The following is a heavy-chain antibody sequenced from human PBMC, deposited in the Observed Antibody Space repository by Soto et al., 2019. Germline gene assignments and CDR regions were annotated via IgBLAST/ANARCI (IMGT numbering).Heavy chain of an antibody. D-gene: IGHD3-10*01. CDR1: GGSISSGGYS. CDR3: ARAHGSGWGAFDI. CDR2: IYHSGST. V-gene: IGHV4-30-2*01. J-gene: IGHJ3*02. Sequence: QLQLQESGSGLVKPSQTLSLTCAVSGGSISSGGYSWSWIRQPPGQGLEWIGYIYHSGSTYYNPSLKCRVTISVDRSKNQFSLKLSSVTAADTAVYYCARAHGSGWGAFDIWGQGTMVTVSS.